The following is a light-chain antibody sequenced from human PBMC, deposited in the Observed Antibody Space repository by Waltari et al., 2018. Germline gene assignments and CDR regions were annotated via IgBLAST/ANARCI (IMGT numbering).Light chain of an antibody. J-gene: IGKJ2*01. CDR1: QGISRY. Sequence: DIQMTQSPSSVSASLGDNVTLTCRASQGISRYLAWYQQASGKAPKLLMYASSNLQSEFPLRFSGSGAGTDFTLTISGLQPEDIGTYYCQQANNFPYTFGQGTKLEIK. CDR3: QQANNFPYT. V-gene: IGKV1-12*01. CDR2: ASS.